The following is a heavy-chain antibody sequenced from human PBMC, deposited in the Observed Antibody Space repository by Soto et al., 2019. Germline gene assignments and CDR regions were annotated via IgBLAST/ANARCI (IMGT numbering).Heavy chain of an antibody. J-gene: IGHJ3*02. CDR3: ARDITPLDAFDI. CDR1: GFTVSSNY. Sequence: PGGSMRLSCAASGFTVSSNYMIWVRQAPGKGLEWVSVIYSGGSTYYADSVKGRFTISRDNSKNTLYLQMNSLRAEDTAVYYCARDITPLDAFDIWGQGTMVTVSS. CDR2: IYSGGST. V-gene: IGHV3-66*01. D-gene: IGHD2-15*01.